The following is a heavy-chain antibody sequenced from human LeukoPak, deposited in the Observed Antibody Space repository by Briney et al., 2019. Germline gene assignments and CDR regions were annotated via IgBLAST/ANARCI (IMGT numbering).Heavy chain of an antibody. J-gene: IGHJ6*03. CDR3: SAAEYYYYYYMDV. D-gene: IGHD2-2*01. CDR1: GFTFIKYG. CDR2: IRYDGSNK. V-gene: IGHV3-30*02. Sequence: GGCLRLSCAASGFTFIKYGFHWVRQAPGKGLEWVAFIRYDGSNKYYADSVQGRFTISRDNSQNTLYLQMDSLRGEDTAVYYCSAAEYYYYYYMDVWGKGTTVTVSS.